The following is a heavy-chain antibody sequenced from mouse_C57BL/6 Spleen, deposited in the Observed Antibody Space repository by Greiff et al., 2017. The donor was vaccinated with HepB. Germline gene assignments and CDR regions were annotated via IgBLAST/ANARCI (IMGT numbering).Heavy chain of an antibody. CDR3: ARYYYGSSPYAMDY. D-gene: IGHD1-1*01. V-gene: IGHV1-26*01. CDR1: GYTFTDYY. Sequence: EVKLQQSGPELVKPGASVKISCKASGYTFTDYYMNWVKQSHGKSLEWIGDINPNNGGTSYNQKFKGKATLTVDKSSSTAYMELRSLTSEDSAVYYCARYYYGSSPYAMDYWGQGTSVTVSS. J-gene: IGHJ4*01. CDR2: INPNNGGT.